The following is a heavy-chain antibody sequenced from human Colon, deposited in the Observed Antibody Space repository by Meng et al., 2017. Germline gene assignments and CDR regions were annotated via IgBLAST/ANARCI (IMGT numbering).Heavy chain of an antibody. CDR1: GGSISSNGYY. CDR2: IYHSGST. CDR3: ARRRGGSGRDC. V-gene: IGHV4-39*01. J-gene: IGHJ4*02. D-gene: IGHD3-10*01. Sequence: QRQLRRSGQGPVKPSETLSLTCTVSGGSISSNGYYWDWVRQPPGKGLEWIGAIYHSGSTSYNPSLQSRVTMFVDTSKNQFSLMLTSVTATDTAVYYCARRRGGSGRDCWGQGTLVTVSS.